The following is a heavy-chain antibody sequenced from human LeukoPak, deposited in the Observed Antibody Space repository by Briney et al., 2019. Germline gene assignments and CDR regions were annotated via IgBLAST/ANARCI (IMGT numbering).Heavy chain of an antibody. V-gene: IGHV4-39*07. Sequence: WETLSLTCTVSGGSISSSSYYWGWIRQPPGKGLEWIGSIYYSGSTYYNPSLKSRVTRSVDTSKNQFSLKLSSVTAADTAVYYCGGGFWSGYYSYWGQGTLVTVSS. CDR2: IYYSGST. CDR1: GGSISSSSYY. J-gene: IGHJ4*02. D-gene: IGHD3-3*01. CDR3: GGGFWSGYYSY.